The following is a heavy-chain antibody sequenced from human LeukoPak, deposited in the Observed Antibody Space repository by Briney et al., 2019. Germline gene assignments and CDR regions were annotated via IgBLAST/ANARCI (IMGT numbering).Heavy chain of an antibody. CDR1: GGTFSSYA. J-gene: IGHJ3*02. D-gene: IGHD4-17*01. Sequence: SVKVSCKASGGTFSSYAISWVLQAPGQGLEWMGGIIPIFGTANYAQKFQGRVTITTDESTSTAYMELSSLRSEDTAVYYCARESGYCDYDAFDIWGQGTMVTVSS. CDR2: IIPIFGTA. V-gene: IGHV1-69*05. CDR3: ARESGYCDYDAFDI.